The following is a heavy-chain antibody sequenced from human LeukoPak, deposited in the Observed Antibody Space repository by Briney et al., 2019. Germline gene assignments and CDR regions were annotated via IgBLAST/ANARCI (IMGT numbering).Heavy chain of an antibody. Sequence: PGGSLRLSCAASGFTFSSYAMSWVRQAPGKGLEWVSAISGSGGSTYYADSVKGRFTISRDNSKNTLFLQMNSLRAEDTAVYYCARDDVWGSYRHFNSWGQGALVTVSS. CDR3: ARDDVWGSYRHFNS. D-gene: IGHD3-16*02. CDR1: GFTFSSYA. CDR2: ISGSGGST. J-gene: IGHJ4*02. V-gene: IGHV3-23*01.